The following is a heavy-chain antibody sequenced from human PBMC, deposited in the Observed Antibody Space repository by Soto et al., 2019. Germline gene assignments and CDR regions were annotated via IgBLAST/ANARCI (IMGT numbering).Heavy chain of an antibody. D-gene: IGHD4-17*01. V-gene: IGHV1-3*04. J-gene: IGHJ4*02. CDR1: VSTSKSYQ. Sequence: XSVKISCNPSVSTSKSYQMYLVRQAPGQRLECMGWINISNGNTEYSQNFQGRVTMTRDTSASTAYMELSSLRSEDTAVYYCARDKDLTLVTTLDDWGQGTPVTVSS. CDR2: INISNGNT. CDR3: ARDKDLTLVTTLDD.